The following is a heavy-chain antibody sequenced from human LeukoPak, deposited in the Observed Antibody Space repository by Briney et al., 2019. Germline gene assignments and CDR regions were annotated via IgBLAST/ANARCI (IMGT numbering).Heavy chain of an antibody. CDR2: ISYDGSNK. V-gene: IGHV3-30*03. J-gene: IGHJ4*02. D-gene: IGHD7-27*01. CDR1: GFTFSSYG. Sequence: GGSLRLSCAASGFTFSSYGMHWVRQAPGKGLEWVAVISYDGSNKYYADSVKGRFTISRDNSKNTLYLQMNSLRAEDTAVYYCATKTGEVDYWGQGTLVTVSS. CDR3: ATKTGEVDY.